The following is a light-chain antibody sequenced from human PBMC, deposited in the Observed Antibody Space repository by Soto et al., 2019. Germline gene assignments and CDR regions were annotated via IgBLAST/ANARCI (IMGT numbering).Light chain of an antibody. J-gene: IGKJ1*01. V-gene: IGKV1-5*03. Sequence: DIQMTQSPSTLSASVGDRVTITCRASQNINNLLAWYQQKPGKAPNLLIYKTSSLKSGVPSRFSGSGSGTEFTLTISSLQPDDFATYYCQQYYTYDRSFGQGTKVEVK. CDR3: QQYYTYDRS. CDR1: QNINNL. CDR2: KTS.